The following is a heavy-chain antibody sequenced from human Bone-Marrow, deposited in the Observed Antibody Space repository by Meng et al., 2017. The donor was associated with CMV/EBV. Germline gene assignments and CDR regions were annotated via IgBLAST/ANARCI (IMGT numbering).Heavy chain of an antibody. V-gene: IGHV3-30*02. Sequence: GGSLRLSCAASGFTFSSYGMHWVRQAPGKGLEWVAFIRYDGSNKYYADSVKGRFTISRDNSKNTLYLQMNSLRAEDTAVYYCAKGDPIAAAGTDWGQGTLVTASS. CDR1: GFTFSSYG. CDR2: IRYDGSNK. CDR3: AKGDPIAAAGTD. D-gene: IGHD6-13*01. J-gene: IGHJ4*02.